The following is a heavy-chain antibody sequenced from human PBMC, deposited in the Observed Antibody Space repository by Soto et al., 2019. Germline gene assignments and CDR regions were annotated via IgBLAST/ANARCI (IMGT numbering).Heavy chain of an antibody. J-gene: IGHJ4*02. CDR2: FYTDGTT. Sequence: ASETLSLTCTVSGDSISDYFYWSWIRQPAGKGLEWIGRFYTDGTTKYNPSLKSRVTLSLDKSKNQFSLRLSSVTAADTAVYYFAREVRGGFTGIFDQWGRGSRVTSPQ. CDR1: GDSISDYFY. V-gene: IGHV4-4*07. D-gene: IGHD2-15*01. CDR3: AREVRGGFTGIFDQ.